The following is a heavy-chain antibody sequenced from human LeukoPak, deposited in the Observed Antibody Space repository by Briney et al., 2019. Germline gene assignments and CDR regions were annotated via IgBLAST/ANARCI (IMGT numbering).Heavy chain of an antibody. Sequence: GESLKISCRGSGYSFTTYWIGWVRQMPGKGLEWMGIIYPGDSDTRYSPSFKGLLTISADKSISTAYLQWSSLKASDTATYYCARRKDGVDVWGQGTTVTVSS. J-gene: IGHJ6*02. CDR3: ARRKDGVDV. CDR1: GYSFTTYW. CDR2: IYPGDSDT. V-gene: IGHV5-51*01.